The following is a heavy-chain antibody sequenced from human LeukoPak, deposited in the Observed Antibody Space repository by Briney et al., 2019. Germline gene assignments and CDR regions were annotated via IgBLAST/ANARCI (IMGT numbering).Heavy chain of an antibody. CDR3: ARLSGGPWSSWYMDV. J-gene: IGHJ6*03. CDR2: IYAGDSDT. D-gene: IGHD6-13*01. CDR1: GYGFTSYW. Sequence: GESLKISCEGSGYGFTSYWVGWVRQMPGKGLEWMGIIYAGDSDTGYSPSFQGQVTISADKSINTAYMQWSSLQASDTAMYYCARLSGGPWSSWYMDVWGKGTTVTVSS. V-gene: IGHV5-51*01.